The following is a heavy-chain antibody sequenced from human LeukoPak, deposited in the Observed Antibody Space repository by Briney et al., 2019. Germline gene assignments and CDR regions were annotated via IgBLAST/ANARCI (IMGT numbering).Heavy chain of an antibody. CDR1: GFTFSSYG. CDR2: ISGSGGST. D-gene: IGHD5-12*01. V-gene: IGHV3-23*01. Sequence: TGGSLRLPCAASGFTFSSYGMSWVRQAPGKGLEWVSAISGSGGSTYYADSVKGRFTISRDNSKNTLYLQMNSLRAEDTAVYYCARDLRPYSGYDNLAFDIWGQGTMVTVSS. J-gene: IGHJ3*02. CDR3: ARDLRPYSGYDNLAFDI.